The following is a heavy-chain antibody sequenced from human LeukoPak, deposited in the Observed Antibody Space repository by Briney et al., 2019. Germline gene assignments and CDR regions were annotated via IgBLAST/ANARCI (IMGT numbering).Heavy chain of an antibody. CDR3: ASFYYGSGSYYPFQIYYFDY. D-gene: IGHD3-10*01. CDR1: GGSISNSNYY. J-gene: IGHJ4*02. Sequence: SETLSLTCTVSGGSISNSNYYWGWIRQPPGKGLEWIGSIHYTGSTFYNPSLKSRVTISVDTSKNQFSLKLSSVTAADTAVHHCASFYYGSGSYYPFQIYYFDYWGQGTLATVSS. V-gene: IGHV4-39*01. CDR2: IHYTGST.